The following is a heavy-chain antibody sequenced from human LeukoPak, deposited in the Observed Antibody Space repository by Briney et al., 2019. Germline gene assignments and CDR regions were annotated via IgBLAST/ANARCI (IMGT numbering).Heavy chain of an antibody. J-gene: IGHJ4*02. V-gene: IGHV4-34*01. CDR1: GASLNGHY. CDR3: ARESSGWFRP. D-gene: IGHD6-19*01. CDR2: IYYSGST. Sequence: SETLSLTCAVYGASLNGHYWSWIRQPPGKGLEWIGSIYYSGSTNYNPSLKSRVTISVDTSKNQFSLKLSSVTAADTAVYYCARESSGWFRPGGQGTLVTVSS.